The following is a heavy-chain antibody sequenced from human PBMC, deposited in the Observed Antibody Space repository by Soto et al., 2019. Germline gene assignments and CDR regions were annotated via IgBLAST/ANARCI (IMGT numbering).Heavy chain of an antibody. CDR2: IGGSGIIT. CDR3: AKDPNGDYVGAFDS. D-gene: IGHD4-17*01. CDR1: GFSFSSFA. J-gene: IGHJ4*02. Sequence: HPGGSLRLSCRASGFSFSSFAMTWVRQAPGKGLEWVSSIGGSGIITYYTDSVKGRFTISRDNSGNTLFLHMNSLRADDTAVYYCAKDPNGDYVGAFDSWGQGTLVTVS. V-gene: IGHV3-23*01.